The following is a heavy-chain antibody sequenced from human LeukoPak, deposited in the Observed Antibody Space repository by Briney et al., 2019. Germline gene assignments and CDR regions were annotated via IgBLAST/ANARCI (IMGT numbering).Heavy chain of an antibody. CDR1: GGTFSSYA. D-gene: IGHD5-18*01. CDR3: AREADLVKYNYGYFDY. J-gene: IGHJ4*02. Sequence: SVKVSCKASGGTFSSYAISWVRQAPGQGLEWMGRIIPILGIPNFAQKFQGRVTLSADTSASTAYMEVSSLTSEDTAVYYCAREADLVKYNYGYFDYWGQGTLVTVSS. CDR2: IIPILGIP. V-gene: IGHV1-69*04.